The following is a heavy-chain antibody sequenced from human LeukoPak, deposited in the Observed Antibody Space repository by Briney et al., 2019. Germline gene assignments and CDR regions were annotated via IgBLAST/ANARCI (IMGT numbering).Heavy chain of an antibody. CDR2: INSDGSST. J-gene: IGHJ4*02. D-gene: IGHD1-14*01. Sequence: PGGSLRLPCAASGFTFSSYWMHWVRQAPGKGLVWVSRINSDGSSTSYADSVKGRFTISRDNAKNTLYLQMNSLRAEDTAVYYCAISGPEDYFDYWGQGTLVTVSS. CDR1: GFTFSSYW. V-gene: IGHV3-74*01. CDR3: AISGPEDYFDY.